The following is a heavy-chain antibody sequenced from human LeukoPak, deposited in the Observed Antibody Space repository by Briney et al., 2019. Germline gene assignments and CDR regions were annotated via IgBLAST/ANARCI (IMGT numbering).Heavy chain of an antibody. V-gene: IGHV1-18*01. J-gene: IGHJ4*02. CDR3: ARAWVRYYYGSGDVDY. Sequence: GASVKVSCKASGYTFTTYGISWVRQAPGQGLEWMGWISTYNGNTNFAQKVQDRVTMTTDTSTSTVYMELSSLRSEDTAVYYCARAWVRYYYGSGDVDYWGQGTLVTVSS. CDR1: GYTFTTYG. D-gene: IGHD3-10*01. CDR2: ISTYNGNT.